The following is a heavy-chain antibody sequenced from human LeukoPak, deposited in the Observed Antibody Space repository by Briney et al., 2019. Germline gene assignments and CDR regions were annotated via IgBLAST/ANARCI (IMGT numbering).Heavy chain of an antibody. D-gene: IGHD6-13*01. V-gene: IGHV3-9*01. CDR2: ISGNSGSI. CDR1: GFTFDDYA. J-gene: IGHJ6*02. CDR3: AKDISPVAAAGQYYYYGMDV. Sequence: GGSLRLSCAASGFTFDDYAMHWVRQAPGKGLEWVSGISGNSGSIGYADSVKGRFTISRDNAKNSLYLQMNSLRAEDTALYYCAKDISPVAAAGQYYYYGMDVWGQGTTVTVSS.